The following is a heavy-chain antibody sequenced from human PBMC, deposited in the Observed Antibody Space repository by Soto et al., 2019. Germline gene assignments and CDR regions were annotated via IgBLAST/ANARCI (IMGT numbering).Heavy chain of an antibody. J-gene: IGHJ4*02. CDR3: ARLGGIVDTGTWIQ. D-gene: IGHD1-26*01. V-gene: IGHV5-51*01. CDR1: GYRFSTYW. Sequence: GESLKISCKASGYRFSTYWIGWVRQRPGKGPEWMAIIYPGDSDTRENPYFQGQVTISADKSSNTVHLQWRSLKASDTAIYYCARLGGIVDTGTWIQWGQGTPVTVSS. CDR2: IYPGDSDT.